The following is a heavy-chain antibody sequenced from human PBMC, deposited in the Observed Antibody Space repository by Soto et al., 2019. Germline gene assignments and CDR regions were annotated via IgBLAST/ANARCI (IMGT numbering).Heavy chain of an antibody. CDR3: APAGGADYDFWSGYFDYYGMDV. V-gene: IGHV3-23*01. J-gene: IGHJ6*02. CDR2: ISGSGGST. CDR1: GFTFSSYA. Sequence: GGSLRLSCAASGFTFSSYAMSWVRQAPGKGLEWVSAISGSGGSTYYADSVKGRFTISRDNSKNTLYLQMNSLRAEDTAVYYCAPAGGADYDFWSGYFDYYGMDVWGQGTTVTVSS. D-gene: IGHD3-3*01.